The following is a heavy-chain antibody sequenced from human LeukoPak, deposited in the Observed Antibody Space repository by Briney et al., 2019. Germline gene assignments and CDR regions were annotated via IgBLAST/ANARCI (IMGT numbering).Heavy chain of an antibody. CDR3: ARHLSPSEAFDI. J-gene: IGHJ3*02. Sequence: SETLSLTCTVSGGSISSGDYYWSWIRQPPGKGLEWIGYIYYSGSTYYNPSLKSRVTISVDTSKNQFSLKLSSVTAADTAVYYCARHLSPSEAFDIWGQGTMVTVSS. V-gene: IGHV4-39*01. CDR2: IYYSGST. CDR1: GGSISSGDYY.